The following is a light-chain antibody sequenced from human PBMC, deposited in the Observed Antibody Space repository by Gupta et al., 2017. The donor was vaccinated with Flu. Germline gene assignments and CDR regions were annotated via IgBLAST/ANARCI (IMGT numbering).Light chain of an antibody. CDR3: QQYYSTPRT. V-gene: IGKV4-1*01. CDR2: CAS. Sequence: DIVMTQSPDSLAVSLGERATINCKSSQSVLYSSNNKNYLAWYQQKPGQPPKLLIYCASTRESGGPDRFSGSGSGTDFTLTISSLQAEDVAVYYCQQYYSTPRTFGQGTKVEIK. J-gene: IGKJ1*01. CDR1: QSVLYSSNNKNY.